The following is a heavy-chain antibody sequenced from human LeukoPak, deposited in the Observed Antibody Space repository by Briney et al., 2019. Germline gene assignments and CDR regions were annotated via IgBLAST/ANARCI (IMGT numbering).Heavy chain of an antibody. D-gene: IGHD2-2*02. CDR3: ARVRQYCSSTSCYTESWFDP. CDR1: GGSISSYH. Sequence: SETLSLTCTVSGGSISSYHWSWIRQPPGKGLEWIGYIYYSGSTNYNPSLKSRVTISVDTSKNQFSLKLSSVTAADTAVYYCARVRQYCSSTSCYTESWFDPWGQGTLVTVSS. J-gene: IGHJ5*02. CDR2: IYYSGST. V-gene: IGHV4-59*01.